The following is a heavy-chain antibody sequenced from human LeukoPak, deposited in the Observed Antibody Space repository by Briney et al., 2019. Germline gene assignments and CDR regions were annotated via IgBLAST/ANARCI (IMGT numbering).Heavy chain of an antibody. J-gene: IGHJ3*01. CDR3: ARRRQVSYYSPYAFDL. V-gene: IGHV4-34*01. CDR1: GGSFSGYY. CDR2: INHSGST. Sequence: PSETLSLTCAVYGGSFSGYYWSWIRQPPGKGLEWIGEINHSGSTNYNPSLKSRVTISVDTSKNQLSLRLTSVTAADTAVYYCARRRQVSYYSPYAFDLWGKGTMVTVSS. D-gene: IGHD2-15*01.